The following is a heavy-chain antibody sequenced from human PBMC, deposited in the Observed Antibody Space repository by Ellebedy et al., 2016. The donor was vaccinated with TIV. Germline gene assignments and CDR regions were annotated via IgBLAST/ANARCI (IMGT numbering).Heavy chain of an antibody. Sequence: GESLKISCQGSGYRFTSYWIGWVRQMPGKGLEWMRIIYPGDDDTRYSPSFQGQVTISADKSSSTAYLQWSSLKASDTAMYYCASAKYYGSGTYAHYLDYWGQGTLVTVSS. D-gene: IGHD3-10*01. CDR3: ASAKYYGSGTYAHYLDY. CDR2: IYPGDDDT. V-gene: IGHV5-51*01. J-gene: IGHJ4*02. CDR1: GYRFTSYW.